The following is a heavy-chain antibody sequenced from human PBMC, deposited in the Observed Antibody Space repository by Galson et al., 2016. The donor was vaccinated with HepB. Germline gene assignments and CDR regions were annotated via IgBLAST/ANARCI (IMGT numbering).Heavy chain of an antibody. Sequence: SLRLSCAASGFIFRSYGMHWVRQAPGKGLEWVAVIRYDGSNKYSADSVKGRFTISRDKSKNTLYLQMDSLKVEDTAVYYCAKDPYYYGSGGYYFDYWGQGTQVTVSS. CDR2: IRYDGSNK. CDR1: GFIFRSYG. CDR3: AKDPYYYGSGGYYFDY. V-gene: IGHV3-30*02. J-gene: IGHJ4*02. D-gene: IGHD3-10*01.